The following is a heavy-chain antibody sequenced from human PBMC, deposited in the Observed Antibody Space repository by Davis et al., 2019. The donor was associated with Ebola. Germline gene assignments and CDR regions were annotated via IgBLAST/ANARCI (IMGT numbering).Heavy chain of an antibody. J-gene: IGHJ4*02. Sequence: AASVKVSCKASGGTFNTYSINWVRQAPGQGLEYMGGLIPLIGAANYAQRFQGRVTITADESTNTAYMVLSGLTSDDTAVYYCAKGEGGCSDVSCPPLHRDWGQGTLVTVSS. CDR1: GGTFNTYS. V-gene: IGHV1-69*13. CDR2: LIPLIGAA. CDR3: AKGEGGCSDVSCPPLHRD. D-gene: IGHD2-15*01.